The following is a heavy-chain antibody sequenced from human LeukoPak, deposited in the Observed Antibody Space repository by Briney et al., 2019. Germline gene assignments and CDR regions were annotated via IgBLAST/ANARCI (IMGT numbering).Heavy chain of an antibody. CDR3: ARAQQLGWFDP. Sequence: SETLSLTCAVYGGSFSGCYWSWIRQPPGKGLEWIGEINHSGSTNYNPSLKSRVTISVDTSKNQFSLKLSSVTAADTAVYYCARAQQLGWFDPWGQGTLVTVSS. J-gene: IGHJ5*02. CDR2: INHSGST. D-gene: IGHD6-13*01. V-gene: IGHV4-34*01. CDR1: GGSFSGCY.